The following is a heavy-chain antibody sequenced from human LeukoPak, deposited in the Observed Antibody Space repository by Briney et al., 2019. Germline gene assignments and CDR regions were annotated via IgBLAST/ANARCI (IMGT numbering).Heavy chain of an antibody. CDR3: ARGMYYDFWSGGGPYFDY. CDR2: ISAYNGNT. Sequence: ASVKVSCKASGYTFTSYGISWMRQAPGQGLEWMGWISAYNGNTNYAQKLQGRVTMTTDTSTSTAYMELRSLRSDDTAVYYCARGMYYDFWSGGGPYFDYWGQGTLVTVSS. V-gene: IGHV1-18*01. D-gene: IGHD3-3*01. CDR1: GYTFTSYG. J-gene: IGHJ4*02.